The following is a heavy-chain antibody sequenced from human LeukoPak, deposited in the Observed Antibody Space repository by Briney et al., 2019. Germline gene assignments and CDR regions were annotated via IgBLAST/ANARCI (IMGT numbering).Heavy chain of an antibody. J-gene: IGHJ4*02. CDR3: ARALGGNSYGNY. CDR2: ISSSSSTI. Sequence: AGGSLRLPCAASGYTFSSYSMNWVRQAPGKGLEWVSYISSSSSTIYYADSVKGRFTISRDNAKNSLYLQMNSLRAEDTAVYYCARALGGNSYGNYWGQGTLVTVSS. D-gene: IGHD5-18*01. CDR1: GYTFSSYS. V-gene: IGHV3-48*01.